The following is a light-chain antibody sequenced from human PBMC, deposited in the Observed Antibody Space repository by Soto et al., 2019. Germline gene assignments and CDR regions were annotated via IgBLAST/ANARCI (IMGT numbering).Light chain of an antibody. CDR2: EVN. V-gene: IGLV2-8*01. CDR1: SSDVGGYNY. CDR3: SYYPGSSSV. Sequence: QSARTQPPSASGSPGQSVAISCTGTSSDVGGYNYVSWYQQHPGKAPKLMIYEVNKRPSGVPDRFSGSKSGNTASLTVSGVQAEDDADFYCSYYPGSSSVFG. J-gene: IGLJ2*01.